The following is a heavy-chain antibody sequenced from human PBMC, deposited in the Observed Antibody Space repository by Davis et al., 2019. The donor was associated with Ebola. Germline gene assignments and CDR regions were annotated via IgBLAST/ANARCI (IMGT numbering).Heavy chain of an antibody. Sequence: PSETLSLTCAVYGGSVSSGSYYWSWIRQPPGKGLEWIGYIYYSGSTNYNPSLKSRVTISVDTSKNQFSLKLSSVTAADTAVYYCARHMRVVLGVAAAGNAELYYGMDVWGQGTTVTISS. CDR1: GGSVSSGSYY. CDR3: ARHMRVVLGVAAAGNAELYYGMDV. J-gene: IGHJ6*02. D-gene: IGHD6-13*01. V-gene: IGHV4-61*01. CDR2: IYYSGST.